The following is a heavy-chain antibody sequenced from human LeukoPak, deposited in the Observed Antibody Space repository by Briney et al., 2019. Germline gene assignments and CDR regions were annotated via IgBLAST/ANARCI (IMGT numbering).Heavy chain of an antibody. J-gene: IGHJ6*02. CDR2: MNPNSGNT. CDR1: GYTFTSYD. V-gene: IGHV1-8*01. D-gene: IGHD2-8*01. CDR3: ARGTIGCTNGVCNYYYYGMDV. Sequence: GASVKVSCKASGYTFTSYDTNWVRQATGQGLEWMGWMNPNSGNTGYAQKFQGRVTMTRNTSISTAYMELSSLRSEDTAVYYCARGTIGCTNGVCNYYYYGMDVWGQGTTVTVSS.